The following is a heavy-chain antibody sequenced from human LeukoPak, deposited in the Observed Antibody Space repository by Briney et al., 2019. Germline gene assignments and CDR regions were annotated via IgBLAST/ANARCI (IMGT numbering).Heavy chain of an antibody. CDR2: IYYSGSA. D-gene: IGHD6-19*01. Sequence: SETLSLTCTVSGGSISSYYWSWIRQPPGKGLEWIGYIYYSGSANYNPSLKSRVTILIDTSKNQFSLKLGSVTAADTAVYYCARKAVAGSGNFDYWGQGTLVTVSS. J-gene: IGHJ4*02. V-gene: IGHV4-59*08. CDR1: GGSISSYY. CDR3: ARKAVAGSGNFDY.